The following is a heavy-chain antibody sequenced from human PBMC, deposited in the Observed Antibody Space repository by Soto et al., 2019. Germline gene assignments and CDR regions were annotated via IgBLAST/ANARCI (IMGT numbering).Heavy chain of an antibody. CDR1: GYTFTSYG. J-gene: IGHJ6*02. D-gene: IGHD2-2*02. CDR3: ASTIIGCSSTSCYTAYYYGMDV. V-gene: IGHV1-18*04. Sequence: ASVKVSCKASGYTFTSYGISWVRQAPGQGLEWMGWISAYNGNTNYAQKLQGRVTMTTDTSTSTAYMELRSLRSDDTAVYYCASTIIGCSSTSCYTAYYYGMDVWGQGTTVTVSS. CDR2: ISAYNGNT.